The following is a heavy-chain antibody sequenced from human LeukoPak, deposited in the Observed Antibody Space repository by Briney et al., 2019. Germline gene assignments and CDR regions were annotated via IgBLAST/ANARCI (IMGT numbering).Heavy chain of an antibody. J-gene: IGHJ4*02. CDR3: ARQIDGFGEFDYFDY. V-gene: IGHV4-34*01. D-gene: IGHD3-10*01. Sequence: PSETLSLTCTVYGGSLSGYYWIWIRQPPGKGLEWIGEIDHSGSTNYNPSLKSRVTISTDTSKNQFSLELSSVTAADTAVYYCARQIDGFGEFDYFDYWGQGTLVTVSS. CDR1: GGSLSGYY. CDR2: IDHSGST.